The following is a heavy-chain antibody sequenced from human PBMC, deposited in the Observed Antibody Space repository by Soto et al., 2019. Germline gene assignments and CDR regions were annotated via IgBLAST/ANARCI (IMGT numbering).Heavy chain of an antibody. V-gene: IGHV4-39*01. CDR2: IYHSGST. CDR3: ARIPVQLRNYYYYYGMDV. D-gene: IGHD2-2*01. CDR1: GGSISSSSYY. Sequence: SETLSLTCTVSGGSISSSSYYWGWIRQPPGKGLEWIGSIYHSGSTYYNPSLKSRVTISVDTSKNQFSLKLSSVTAADTAVYYCARIPVQLRNYYYYYGMDVWGQGTTVTVSS. J-gene: IGHJ6*02.